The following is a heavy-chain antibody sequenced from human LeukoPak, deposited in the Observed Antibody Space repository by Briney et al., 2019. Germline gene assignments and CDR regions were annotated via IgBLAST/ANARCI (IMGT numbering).Heavy chain of an antibody. CDR2: ISGSGSTT. CDR1: GFTFSDYA. CDR3: ATETGSSRGYFDY. D-gene: IGHD3-10*01. Sequence: GGSLRLSCAASGFTFSDYAMSWVRKAPGKGLEWVSAISGSGSTTYYADSVKGRFTISRDNSKNTLYLQINSLRAEDTAVFYCATETGSSRGYFDYWGQGTLVTVSS. V-gene: IGHV3-23*01. J-gene: IGHJ4*02.